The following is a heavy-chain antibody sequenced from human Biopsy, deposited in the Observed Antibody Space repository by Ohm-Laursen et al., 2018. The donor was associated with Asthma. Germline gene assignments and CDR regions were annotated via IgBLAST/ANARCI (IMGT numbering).Heavy chain of an antibody. V-gene: IGHV3-7*01. Sequence: LRLSCAASGFTFSDYYMSWIRQAPGKGLEWVANIKHDGTEKNHVDSLKGRFTISRDNAKNSLYLQMNSLRPDDTAVYYCARDVMEWYLPAFDFWGQGTLVTVSS. CDR1: GFTFSDYY. CDR2: IKHDGTEK. CDR3: ARDVMEWYLPAFDF. J-gene: IGHJ4*02. D-gene: IGHD3-3*01.